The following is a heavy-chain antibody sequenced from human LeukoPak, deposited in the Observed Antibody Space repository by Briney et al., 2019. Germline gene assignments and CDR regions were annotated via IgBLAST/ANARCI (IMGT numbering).Heavy chain of an antibody. Sequence: PSETLSLTCAVYGGSFSGYYWSWIRQPPGKGLEWIGEINHSGSTNYNPSLKSRVTISVDTSKNQFSLKLSSVTAADTAVYYCASSEATTTPPPYGMDVWGQGTTVTVSS. CDR1: GGSFSGYY. CDR3: ASSEATTTPPPYGMDV. J-gene: IGHJ6*02. D-gene: IGHD5-12*01. V-gene: IGHV4-34*01. CDR2: INHSGST.